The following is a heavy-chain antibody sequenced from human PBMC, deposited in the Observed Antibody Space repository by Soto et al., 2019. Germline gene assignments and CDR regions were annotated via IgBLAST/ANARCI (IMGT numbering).Heavy chain of an antibody. CDR2: IKSDGSST. CDR3: ARLSSSGYYYFDC. V-gene: IGHV3-74*01. Sequence: ASLRLSCAASGFTFSRYWLHWVRQAPGKGLVWVSRIKSDGSSTNYADSVKGRFTISRDNAKNTLYLQMNSLRAEDTAVYYCARLSSSGYYYFDCWGQGTLVTVSS. CDR1: GFTFSRYW. J-gene: IGHJ4*02. D-gene: IGHD3-22*01.